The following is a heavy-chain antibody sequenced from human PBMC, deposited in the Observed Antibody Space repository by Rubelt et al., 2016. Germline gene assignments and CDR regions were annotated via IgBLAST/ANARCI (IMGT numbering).Heavy chain of an antibody. J-gene: IGHJ4*02. V-gene: IGHV1-46*01. CDR2: INPSGGST. CDR1: GYTFTSYA. Sequence: QVQLVQSGSELKKPGASVKVSCKASGYTFTSYAMNWVRQAPGQGLEWMGIINPSGGSTRYAKKFQGRVTMTRETSTSTVYMELSSLRSEDTAVYYCARDEYDSSGYNLYWGQGTLVTVSS. CDR3: ARDEYDSSGYNLY. D-gene: IGHD3-22*01.